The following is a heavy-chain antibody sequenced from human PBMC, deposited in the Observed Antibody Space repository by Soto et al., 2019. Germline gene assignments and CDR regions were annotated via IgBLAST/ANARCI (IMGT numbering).Heavy chain of an antibody. D-gene: IGHD6-19*01. CDR2: IDPSDSYT. J-gene: IGHJ5*02. Sequence: PGESLKISCKGSGYSFTSYWISWVRQMPGKGLEWMGRIDPSDSYTNYSPSFQGHVTISADKSISTAYLQWGSLKASDTAMYYCASYDSSGWHRGWFDPWGQGTLVTVSS. V-gene: IGHV5-10-1*01. CDR3: ASYDSSGWHRGWFDP. CDR1: GYSFTSYW.